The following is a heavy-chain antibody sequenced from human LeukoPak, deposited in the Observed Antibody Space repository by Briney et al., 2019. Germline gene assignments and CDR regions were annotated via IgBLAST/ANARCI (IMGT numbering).Heavy chain of an antibody. CDR3: ARPNNFDSSGYYYVHAFDI. CDR1: GGSFSDYY. D-gene: IGHD3-22*01. CDR2: INHSGSA. Sequence: SETLSLTCAVYGGSFSDYYWSWIRQPPGKGLEWIGEINHSGSANYAPSLKSRVTLSVDTSKNQFSLRLSSVTAADTAVYYCARPNNFDSSGYYYVHAFDIWGQGTMVTVSS. J-gene: IGHJ3*02. V-gene: IGHV4-34*01.